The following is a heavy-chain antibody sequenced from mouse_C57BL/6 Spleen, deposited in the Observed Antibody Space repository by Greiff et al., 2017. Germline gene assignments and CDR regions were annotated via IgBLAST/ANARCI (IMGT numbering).Heavy chain of an antibody. CDR3: ARRANWVYFDY. CDR1: GYTFTSYW. Sequence: QVQLQQSGAELVRPGSSVKLSCKASGYTFTSYWMDWVKQRPGQGLEWIGNIYPSDSETHYNQKFKDKATLTVDKSSSTAYMQLSSLTSEDSAVYYCARRANWVYFDYWGQGTTLTVSS. CDR2: IYPSDSET. V-gene: IGHV1-61*01. D-gene: IGHD4-1*01. J-gene: IGHJ2*01.